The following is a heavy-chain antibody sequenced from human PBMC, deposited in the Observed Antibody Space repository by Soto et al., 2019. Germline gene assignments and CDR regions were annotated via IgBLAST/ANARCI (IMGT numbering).Heavy chain of an antibody. CDR1: GGSVSSGSYY. Sequence: SETLSLTCTVSGGSVSSGSYYLSWIRQPPGKGLEWIGYIYYSGSTNYNPSLKSRVTISVDTSKNQFSLKLSSVTAADTAVYFCARGGTYGDYFDYWGQGTLVTVSS. J-gene: IGHJ4*02. CDR3: ARGGTYGDYFDY. V-gene: IGHV4-61*01. D-gene: IGHD4-17*01. CDR2: IYYSGST.